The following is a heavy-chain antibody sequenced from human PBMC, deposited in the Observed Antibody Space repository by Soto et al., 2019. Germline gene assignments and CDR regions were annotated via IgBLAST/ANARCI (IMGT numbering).Heavy chain of an antibody. CDR1: GFTFSTYW. CDR2: IKFDESTT. Sequence: EVQVVESGGGLVQPGGSLRLSCVASGFTFSTYWMHWVRQAPGKGLVWVPRIKFDESTTSYADSVKGRFTISRDNAKNTVYLQMNSLRDEDTGVYYCARGLRNYYGVDVWGQGTTVTVSS. V-gene: IGHV3-74*01. D-gene: IGHD5-18*01. CDR3: ARGLRNYYGVDV. J-gene: IGHJ6*02.